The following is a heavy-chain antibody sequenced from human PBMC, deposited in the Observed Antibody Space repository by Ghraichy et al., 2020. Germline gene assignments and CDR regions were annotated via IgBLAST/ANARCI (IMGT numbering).Heavy chain of an antibody. Sequence: SETLSLTCTVSGGSVSSGSYYWSWIRQPPGKGLEWIGYIYYSGRTNYNPSLKSRVTISVDTSKNQFSLKLSSVTAADTAVYYCARDTTVTTSYYYYGMDVWGQGTTVTVSS. D-gene: IGHD4-17*01. CDR3: ARDTTVTTSYYYYGMDV. CDR1: GGSVSSGSYY. CDR2: IYYSGRT. V-gene: IGHV4-61*01. J-gene: IGHJ6*02.